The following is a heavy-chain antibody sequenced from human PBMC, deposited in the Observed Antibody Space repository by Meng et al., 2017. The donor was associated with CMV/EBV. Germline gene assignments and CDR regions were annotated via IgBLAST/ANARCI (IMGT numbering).Heavy chain of an antibody. D-gene: IGHD2-15*01. CDR1: GFTFSSYS. CDR3: ARVLEDVVVVVPNYYYGMDV. CDR2: ISSSSSYT. V-gene: IGHV3-21*01. Sequence: GGSLRLSCAASGFTFSSYSIIWVRQSPGKGLEWVSSISSSSSYTFYIDSVKGRFTISRDNAKSLVYLQMNSLRAEDTAMYYCARVLEDVVVVVPNYYYGMDVWGQGTTVTVSS. J-gene: IGHJ6*01.